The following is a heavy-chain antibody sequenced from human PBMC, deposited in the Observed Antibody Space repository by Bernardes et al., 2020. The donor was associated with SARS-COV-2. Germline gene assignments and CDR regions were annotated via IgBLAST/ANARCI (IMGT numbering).Heavy chain of an antibody. D-gene: IGHD1-26*01. Sequence: GGSLRLSCAASGFTVSSKYMSWVRQAPGKGLEFVATIKEDGSQKYFVDSVKGRFTISRDNAKNSLSLQMDSLGAGDTAVYYCAKVGAHSVDYWGQGTLVTVSS. J-gene: IGHJ4*02. CDR2: IKEDGSQK. CDR3: AKVGAHSVDY. V-gene: IGHV3-7*03. CDR1: GFTVSSKY.